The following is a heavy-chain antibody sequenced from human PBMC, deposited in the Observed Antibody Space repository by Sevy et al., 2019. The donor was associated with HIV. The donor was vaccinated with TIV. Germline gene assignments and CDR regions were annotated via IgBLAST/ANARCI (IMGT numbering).Heavy chain of an antibody. V-gene: IGHV1-2*02. CDR1: GYIFTDYY. J-gene: IGHJ4*02. Sequence: ASVKVSCKPSGYIFTDYYIHWMRQAPGQGLEWIGYINPKSGGANSAQRFQGRVALSRDTSISGVSMELSRLKSDDTVDYYCARVPQQVAAAIYDDSGAYYPFYYFDYWGQGTLVTVSS. CDR3: ARVPQQVAAAIYDDSGAYYPFYYFDY. CDR2: INPKSGGA. D-gene: IGHD2-21*02.